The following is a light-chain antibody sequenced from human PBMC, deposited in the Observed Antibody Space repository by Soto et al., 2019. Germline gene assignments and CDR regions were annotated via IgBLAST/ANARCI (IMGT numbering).Light chain of an antibody. CDR3: SSYTNINTRACV. J-gene: IGLJ1*01. V-gene: IGLV2-14*01. CDR1: ISDVGGYNY. CDR2: EVS. Sequence: QSVLTQPASVSGSPGQSITISCTGTISDVGGYNYVSWYQHHPGKAPKFMIYEVSNRPSGVSSRFSGSKSGNTASLTISGLQAEDEAEYYCSSYTNINTRACVFGTGTKVTVL.